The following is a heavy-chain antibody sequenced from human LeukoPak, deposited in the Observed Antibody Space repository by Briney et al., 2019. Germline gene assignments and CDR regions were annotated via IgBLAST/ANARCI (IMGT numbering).Heavy chain of an antibody. J-gene: IGHJ6*02. V-gene: IGHV3-43*01. CDR1: GFTFDDYT. D-gene: IGHD6-13*01. CDR3: AKDGSSWFYYYGMDV. Sequence: GGSLRLSCGASGFTFDDYTMHWVRQAPGKGLEWVSLVSWDGGSTYYADSVKGRFTISRDNSKNSLYLQMNSLRTEDTALYYCAKDGSSWFYYYGMDVWGQGTTVTVSS. CDR2: VSWDGGST.